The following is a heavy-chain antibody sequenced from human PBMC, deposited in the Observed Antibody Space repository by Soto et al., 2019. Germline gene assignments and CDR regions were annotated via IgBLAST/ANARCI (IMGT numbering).Heavy chain of an antibody. V-gene: IGHV3-49*03. D-gene: IGHD6-19*01. J-gene: IGHJ4*02. Sequence: GGSLRLSCTASGFTFGDYAMSWFRQAPGKGLEWVGFIRSKAYGGTTEYAASVKGRFTISRDDSKSIAYLQMNSLKTEDTAVYYCTRRARQWLVKYYFDYWGQGTLVTVSS. CDR3: TRRARQWLVKYYFDY. CDR1: GFTFGDYA. CDR2: IRSKAYGGTT.